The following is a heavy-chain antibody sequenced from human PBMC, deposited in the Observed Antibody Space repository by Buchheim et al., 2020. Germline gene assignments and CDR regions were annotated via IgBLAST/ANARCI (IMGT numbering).Heavy chain of an antibody. V-gene: IGHV4-59*01. CDR1: GGSISSYY. CDR3: ARGGIVVVPAAIGAFDI. Sequence: QVQLQESGPGLVKPSETLSLTCTVSGGSISSYYWSWIRQPPGKGLEWNGYIYYSGSTNYHPSLKSRVTISVDTSKNQFPLKLSSVTAADTAVYYCARGGIVVVPAAIGAFDIWGQGT. D-gene: IGHD2-2*01. J-gene: IGHJ3*02. CDR2: IYYSGST.